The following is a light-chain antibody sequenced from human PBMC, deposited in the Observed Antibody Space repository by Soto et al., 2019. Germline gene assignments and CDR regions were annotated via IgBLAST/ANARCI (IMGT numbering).Light chain of an antibody. CDR3: QVWHNTTDQYI. J-gene: IGLJ1*01. CDR2: DAR. CDR1: DVGGKS. V-gene: IGLV3-21*02. Sequence: SYELTQPPSVSVAPGQTATISCGGDDVGGKSVQWYQQKPGQAPVLVLYDARDRPSGIPERFSGSNSGNTATLTISWVEAGDEADFYCQVWHNTTDQYIFGSGTKVTVL.